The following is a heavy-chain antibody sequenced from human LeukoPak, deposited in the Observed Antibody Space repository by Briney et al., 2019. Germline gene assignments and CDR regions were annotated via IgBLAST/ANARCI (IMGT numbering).Heavy chain of an antibody. D-gene: IGHD6-13*01. CDR1: GGSINSGSYY. Sequence: PSQTLSLTCTVSGGSINSGSYYWNWIRQPAGKGLEWIGRMYTSGSINYNPSLKSRVTVSVDTSKNQFSLNLSSVTAADTAVYYCARVAAAATYYYMDVWGKGTTVTVSS. J-gene: IGHJ6*03. CDR3: ARVAAAATYYYMDV. CDR2: MYTSGSI. V-gene: IGHV4-61*02.